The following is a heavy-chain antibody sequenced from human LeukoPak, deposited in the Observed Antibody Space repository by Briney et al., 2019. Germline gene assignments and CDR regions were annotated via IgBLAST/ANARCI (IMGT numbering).Heavy chain of an antibody. V-gene: IGHV4-59*01. Sequence: SETLSLTCTVSGGSISNYYWSWVRQPPGKGLEWIGYIYYSGNTNYNPSLKSRVTISLNTSKNQFSLKLSSVTAADTAVYYCARVNRYSSGWLTFDYWGRGTLVTVSS. J-gene: IGHJ4*02. CDR1: GGSISNYY. D-gene: IGHD6-19*01. CDR2: IYYSGNT. CDR3: ARVNRYSSGWLTFDY.